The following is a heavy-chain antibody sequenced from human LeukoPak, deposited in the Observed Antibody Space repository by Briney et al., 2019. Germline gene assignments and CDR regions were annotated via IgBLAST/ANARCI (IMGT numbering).Heavy chain of an antibody. CDR1: GGSISSYY. V-gene: IGHV4-4*07. CDR2: IYTSGST. CDR3: ARGGYSTGWSFFDY. Sequence: SETLSLTCTVSGGSISSYYWSWIRQPAGKGLEWIGRIYTSGSTNYNPSPQSRVTMSVDTSKNQFSLKLYSVTAADTAVYYCARGGYSTGWSFFDYWGQGPLVTVSS. D-gene: IGHD6-19*01. J-gene: IGHJ4*02.